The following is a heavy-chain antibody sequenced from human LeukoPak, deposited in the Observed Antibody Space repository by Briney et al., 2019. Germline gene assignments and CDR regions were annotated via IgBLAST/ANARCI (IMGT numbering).Heavy chain of an antibody. Sequence: GGSLTLSCAASGFSVSTKYMTWVRQAPGKGLEWVSIIYSRGSTYYADSVKGRFAISRDNSKNTLFLQMNRLRVDDTGVYYCASGELEMATISRWGQGTLVTVSS. CDR2: IYSRGST. D-gene: IGHD5-24*01. CDR3: ASGELEMATISR. J-gene: IGHJ4*02. CDR1: GFSVSTKY. V-gene: IGHV3-53*01.